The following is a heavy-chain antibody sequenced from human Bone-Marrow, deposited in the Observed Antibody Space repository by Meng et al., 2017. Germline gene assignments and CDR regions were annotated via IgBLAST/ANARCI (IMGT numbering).Heavy chain of an antibody. D-gene: IGHD4-17*01. V-gene: IGHV3-73*02. CDR1: GFTFSGSA. CDR3: TLTVTTQFDY. J-gene: IGHJ4*02. CDR2: IRSKANSYAT. Sequence: EVQVLESGGGLVQPGGSLKLSCAASGFTFSGSAMHWVRQASGKGLEWVGRIRSKANSYATAYAASVKGRFTISRDDSKNTAYLQMNSLKTEDTAVYYCTLTVTTQFDYWGQGTLVTVSS.